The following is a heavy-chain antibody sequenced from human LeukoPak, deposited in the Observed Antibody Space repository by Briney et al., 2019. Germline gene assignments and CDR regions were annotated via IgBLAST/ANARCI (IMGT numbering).Heavy chain of an antibody. D-gene: IGHD3-10*01. J-gene: IGHJ4*02. Sequence: PGGSLRLSCAASGFTFYDYGMSWVRQAPGKGLEWVSGINWSGGRTGYADSVKGRFTISRDNAKKSLYVQMNSLRAEDTALYYCAREYYRSGSYYNVGYWGQGTLVTVSS. CDR2: INWSGGRT. CDR1: GFTFYDYG. V-gene: IGHV3-20*04. CDR3: AREYYRSGSYYNVGY.